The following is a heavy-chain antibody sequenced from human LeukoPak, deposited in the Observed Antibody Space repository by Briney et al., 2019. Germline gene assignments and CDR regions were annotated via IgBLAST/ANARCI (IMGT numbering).Heavy chain of an antibody. V-gene: IGHV4-38-2*01. CDR1: GYSISSGYY. J-gene: IGHJ4*02. CDR3: ARRYCSSTSCYYVDY. D-gene: IGHD2-2*01. Sequence: SETLSLTCAVSGYSISSGYYWGWIRQPPGKGLEWIGSIYHSGSTYYNPSLKSRVTISVDTSKNQFSLKLSSVTAADTAVYYCARRYCSSTSCYYVDYWGQGTLVTVSS. CDR2: IYHSGST.